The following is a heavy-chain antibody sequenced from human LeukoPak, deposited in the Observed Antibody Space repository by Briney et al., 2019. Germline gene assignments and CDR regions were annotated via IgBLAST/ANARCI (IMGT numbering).Heavy chain of an antibody. J-gene: IGHJ4*02. CDR2: ITGGSSYI. CDR1: GFDFSGFS. V-gene: IGHV3-21*01. Sequence: GGSLRLSCVVSGFDFSGFSMSWVRQAPGKGLEWVSSITGGSSYIYYADSVKGRFTISRDNAKNSLYLQMNSLRAEDTAVYYCARLNARNPDYWGQGTLVTVSS. D-gene: IGHD1-14*01. CDR3: ARLNARNPDY.